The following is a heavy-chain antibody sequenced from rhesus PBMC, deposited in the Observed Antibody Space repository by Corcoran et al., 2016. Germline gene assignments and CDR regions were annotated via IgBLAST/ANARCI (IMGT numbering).Heavy chain of an antibody. CDR3: ARVCTGSGCYAWGDY. CDR1: GYTFTDYY. V-gene: IGHV1S2*01. J-gene: IGHJ4*01. D-gene: IGHD2-21*01. CDR2: NNPYNGNT. Sequence: QVQLVQSGAEVKKPGSSVKVSCKASGYTFTDYYMHWVRQAPQKGLEWMGLNNPYNGNTKNAQKFQGRVTMTRDTSTSTAYMELSSLRSEDTAVYYCARVCTGSGCYAWGDYWGQGVLVTVSS.